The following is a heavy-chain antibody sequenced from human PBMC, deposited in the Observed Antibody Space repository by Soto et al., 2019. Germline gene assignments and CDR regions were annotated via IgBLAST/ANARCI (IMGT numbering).Heavy chain of an antibody. Sequence: GGSLRLSCAASGFTFSSYGMHWVRQAPGKGLEWVAVIWYDGSNKYYADSVKGRFTISRDNSKNTLYLQMNSLRAEDRAVYYCARAPIYDILTGYYLPSYYFDYWGQGTLVTVSS. CDR2: IWYDGSNK. CDR1: GFTFSSYG. V-gene: IGHV3-33*08. J-gene: IGHJ4*02. D-gene: IGHD3-9*01. CDR3: ARAPIYDILTGYYLPSYYFDY.